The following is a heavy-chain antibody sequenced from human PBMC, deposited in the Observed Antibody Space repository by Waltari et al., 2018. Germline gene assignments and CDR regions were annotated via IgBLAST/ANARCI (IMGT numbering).Heavy chain of an antibody. V-gene: IGHV4-34*01. Sequence: QVQLQQWGAGLLKPSETLSLTCAVYGGSFSGYYWSWIRQPPGKGLELIGEITHSGSTNYNPSLKSLVTISVDTSKSQFSLKLSSVTAADTAVYYCAREGADEGRFDYWGQGTLVTVSS. J-gene: IGHJ4*02. CDR3: AREGADEGRFDY. CDR2: ITHSGST. CDR1: GGSFSGYY.